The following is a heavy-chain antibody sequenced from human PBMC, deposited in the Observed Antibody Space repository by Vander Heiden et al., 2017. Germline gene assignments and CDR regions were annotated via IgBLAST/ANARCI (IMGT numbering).Heavy chain of an antibody. V-gene: IGHV3-23*01. Sequence: EVRLFESGGGWVQPGGSLRLSCAASGFTFRRYAMDWGRQAPGKGLEWFSAISGRDGSTYYADSVKGRFTISRDNSKNTLHLQMNSPRVEDTAVYYCAKRLHPTGAGNAFDIWGQGTTVTVSS. CDR2: ISGRDGST. D-gene: IGHD1-1*01. CDR3: AKRLHPTGAGNAFDI. J-gene: IGHJ3*02. CDR1: GFTFRRYA.